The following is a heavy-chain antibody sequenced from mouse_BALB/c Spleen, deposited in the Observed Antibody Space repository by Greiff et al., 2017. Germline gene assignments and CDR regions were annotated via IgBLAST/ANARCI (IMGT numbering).Heavy chain of an antibody. CDR1: GFTFSSYA. J-gene: IGHJ2*01. Sequence: EVQRVESGGGLVKPGGSLKLSCAASGFTFSSYAMSWVRQTPEKRLEWVASISSGGSTYYPDSVKGRFTISRDNARNILYLQMSSLRSEDTAMYYCARESIYYGNYGDYFDYWGQGTTLTVSS. CDR3: ARESIYYGNYGDYFDY. CDR2: ISSGGST. V-gene: IGHV5-6-5*01. D-gene: IGHD2-1*01.